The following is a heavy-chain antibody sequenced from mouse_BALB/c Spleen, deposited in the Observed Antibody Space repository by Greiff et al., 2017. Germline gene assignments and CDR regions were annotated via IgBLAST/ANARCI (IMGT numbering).Heavy chain of an antibody. CDR2: INPSTGYT. D-gene: IGHD1-1*01. J-gene: IGHJ1*01. Sequence: QVQLQQSGAELAKPGASVKMSCKASGYTFTSYWMHWVKQRPGQGLEWIGYINPSTGYTEYNQKFKDKATLTADKSSSTAYMQLSSLTSEDSAVYYCARDGSSYRWYFDVWGAGTTVTVSA. CDR1: GYTFTSYW. V-gene: IGHV1-7*01. CDR3: ARDGSSYRWYFDV.